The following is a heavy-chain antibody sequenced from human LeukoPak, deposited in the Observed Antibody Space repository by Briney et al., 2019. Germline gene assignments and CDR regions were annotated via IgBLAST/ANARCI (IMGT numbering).Heavy chain of an antibody. CDR1: GGSISSNSLY. D-gene: IGHD3-16*02. Sequence: SETLSLTCTVSGGSISSNSLYWGWIRQPPGKGLEWIGSIYYTGSTYYNPSLKSRVTISVDTSKNQFSLRLSSVTAADTAVYYCTRHGQTDGGFIGRWGQGTLLIVSS. J-gene: IGHJ4*02. CDR3: TRHGQTDGGFIGR. CDR2: IYYTGST. V-gene: IGHV4-39*01.